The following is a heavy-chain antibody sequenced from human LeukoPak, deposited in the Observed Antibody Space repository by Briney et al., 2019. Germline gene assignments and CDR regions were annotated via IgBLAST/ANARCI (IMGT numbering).Heavy chain of an antibody. J-gene: IGHJ2*01. Sequence: SETLSLTCAVYGGSFSGYYWSWIRQPPGKGLEWIGEINHSGSTNHNPSLESRVTISVDTSKNQFSLKLSSVTAADTAVYYCARGRRCSSTSCYTFPPYWYFDLWGRGTLVTVSS. CDR2: INHSGST. CDR3: ARGRRCSSTSCYTFPPYWYFDL. CDR1: GGSFSGYY. V-gene: IGHV4-34*01. D-gene: IGHD2-2*02.